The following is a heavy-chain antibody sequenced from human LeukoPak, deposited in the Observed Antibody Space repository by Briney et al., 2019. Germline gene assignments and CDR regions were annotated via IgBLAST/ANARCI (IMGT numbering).Heavy chain of an antibody. Sequence: GASVKVSCKASGYTFTSYGISWVRQAPGQGLEWMGWISAYNGNTNYAQTVQGRVTMTTDKSKSTVYLELRSLRSDDTAVYYCARARWGTVTTPPYYFDYWGQGTLVTVSS. J-gene: IGHJ4*02. V-gene: IGHV1-18*01. CDR2: ISAYNGNT. CDR3: ARARWGTVTTPPYYFDY. D-gene: IGHD4-11*01. CDR1: GYTFTSYG.